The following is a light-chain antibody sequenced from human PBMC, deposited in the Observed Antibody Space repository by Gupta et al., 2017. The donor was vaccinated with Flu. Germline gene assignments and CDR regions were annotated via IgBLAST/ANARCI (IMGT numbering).Light chain of an antibody. CDR3: KQALHTPLT. CDR2: AAT. CDR1: QSISTY. J-gene: IGKJ4*01. Sequence: DVQMPQSPSSLFASVRDRVTITCRASQSISTYLNWYHQKSGKAPKLLIYAATNLQSGVPSRFSGSGSGTDFTLKISSVEAEDVATYYCKQALHTPLTFGGGTKVEI. V-gene: IGKV1-39*01.